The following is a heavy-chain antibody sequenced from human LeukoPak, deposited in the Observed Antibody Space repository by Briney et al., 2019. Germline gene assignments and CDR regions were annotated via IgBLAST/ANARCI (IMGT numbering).Heavy chain of an antibody. J-gene: IGHJ4*02. V-gene: IGHV3-21*01. CDR3: ARERGYYDSSGYDY. CDR2: ISSSSYI. D-gene: IGHD3-22*01. Sequence: PGGSLRLSCAASGFTFSSYSMNWVRQAPGKGLEWVSSISSSSYIYYADSVKGRFTISRDNAKNSLYLQMNSLRAEDTAVYYCARERGYYDSSGYDYWGQGTLVTVSS. CDR1: GFTFSSYS.